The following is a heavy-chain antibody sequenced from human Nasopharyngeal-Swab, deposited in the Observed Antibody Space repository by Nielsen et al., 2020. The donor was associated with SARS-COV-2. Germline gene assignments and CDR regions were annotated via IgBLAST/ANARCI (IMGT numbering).Heavy chain of an antibody. D-gene: IGHD3-22*01. CDR3: ASRRSPTYYDSSAIYYYYGMDV. J-gene: IGHJ6*02. CDR2: IYSGGST. CDR1: GFTVSSNY. V-gene: IGHV3-53*04. Sequence: GESLKISCAAPGFTVSSNYMSWVRQAPGKGLEWVSVIYSGGSTYYAASVKGRFTISRHNSKNTMYLQMNSLRAEDTAVYYCASRRSPTYYDSSAIYYYYGMDVWGQGTTVTVSS.